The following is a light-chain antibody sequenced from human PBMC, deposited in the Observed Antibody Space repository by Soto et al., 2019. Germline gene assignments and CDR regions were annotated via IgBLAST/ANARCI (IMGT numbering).Light chain of an antibody. CDR3: QQYGSSPQT. J-gene: IGKJ1*01. V-gene: IGKV3-20*01. CDR1: QTVSRSY. CDR2: GAS. Sequence: EIVLTQSPGTLSLSPGERATLSCRASQTVSRSYLVWYQQKPGQAPRLLIYGASNRATGIPDRFSGRGSGTDFTLTISRLEPEDFAVYYCQQYGSSPQTFGQGTTVEIK.